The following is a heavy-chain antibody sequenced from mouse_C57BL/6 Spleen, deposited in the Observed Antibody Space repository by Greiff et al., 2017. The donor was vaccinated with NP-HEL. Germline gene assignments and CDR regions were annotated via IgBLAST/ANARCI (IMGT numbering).Heavy chain of an antibody. CDR3: ARSGGLRLPFDY. CDR2: IHPNSGST. J-gene: IGHJ2*01. Sequence: QVQLQQPGAELVKPGASVKLSCKASGYTFTSYWMHWVKQRPGQGLEWIGMIHPNSGSTNYNEKFKSKATLTVDKSSSTAYMQLSSLTSEDSAVYYCARSGGLRLPFDYWGQGTTLTVSS. CDR1: GYTFTSYW. D-gene: IGHD2-4*01. V-gene: IGHV1-64*01.